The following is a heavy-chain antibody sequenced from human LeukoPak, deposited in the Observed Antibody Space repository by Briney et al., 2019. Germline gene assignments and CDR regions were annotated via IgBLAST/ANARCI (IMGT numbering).Heavy chain of an antibody. CDR1: GGFIRRYY. V-gene: IGHV4-59*01. D-gene: IGHD7-27*01. CDR2: IFYSGNR. CDR3: ARVTGENWSAP. J-gene: IGHJ5*02. Sequence: ASGPALAKPSETRSLTCYVCGGFIRRYYWTWVRQRPGNGMEWIGHIFYSGNRLYNSSLKSRVSMSLDASKNLFSLNLTSVTAADTAVYYCARVTGENWSAPWGQGTLVIVSS.